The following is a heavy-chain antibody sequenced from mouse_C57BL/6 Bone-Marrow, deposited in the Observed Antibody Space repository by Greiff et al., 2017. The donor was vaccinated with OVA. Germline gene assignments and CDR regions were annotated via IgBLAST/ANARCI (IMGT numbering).Heavy chain of an antibody. J-gene: IGHJ2*01. CDR2: IYPGSGST. CDR3: ARFYYYGSSCLFDY. CDR1: GYTFTSYW. D-gene: IGHD1-1*01. Sequence: QVQLQQPGAELVKPGASVKMSCKASGYTFTSYWITWVKQRPGQGLEWIGDIYPGSGSTNYNEKFKSKATLTVDTSSSTAYMQLSSLTSEDSAVYYCARFYYYGSSCLFDYWGQGTTLTVSS. V-gene: IGHV1-55*01.